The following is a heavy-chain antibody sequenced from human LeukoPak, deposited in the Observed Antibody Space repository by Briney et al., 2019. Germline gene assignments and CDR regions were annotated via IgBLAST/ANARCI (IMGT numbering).Heavy chain of an antibody. CDR1: GGSIGSYY. Sequence: SETLSLTCTVSGGSIGSYYWSWIRQPPGKGLEWIGYIYYSGSTNYNPSLKSRVTISVDTSKNQFSLKLSSVTAADTAVYYCARDHGTSSPFDYWGQGTLVTVSS. CDR2: IYYSGST. CDR3: ARDHGTSSPFDY. V-gene: IGHV4-59*01. J-gene: IGHJ4*02. D-gene: IGHD2-2*01.